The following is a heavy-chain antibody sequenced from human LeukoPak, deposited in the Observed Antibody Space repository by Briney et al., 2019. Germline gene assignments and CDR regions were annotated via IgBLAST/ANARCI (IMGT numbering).Heavy chain of an antibody. V-gene: IGHV5-51*01. J-gene: IGHJ5*02. Sequence: GESLKISCKGSGYSFTSYWIGWVRQMPGKGLEWMGIIYPGDSDTRYSPSFQGQVTISADKSISTAYLQWSSLKASDTAMYYCARLVRRGGSGWYTWFDPWGQGTLVTVSS. CDR2: IYPGDSDT. D-gene: IGHD6-19*01. CDR1: GYSFTSYW. CDR3: ARLVRRGGSGWYTWFDP.